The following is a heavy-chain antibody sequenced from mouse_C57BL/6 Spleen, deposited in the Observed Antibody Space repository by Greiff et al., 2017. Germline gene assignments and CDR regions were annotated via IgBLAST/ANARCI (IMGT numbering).Heavy chain of an antibody. V-gene: IGHV1-81*01. J-gene: IGHJ4*01. CDR2: IYPRSGNT. CDR3: ARRRPTVLAEYAMDY. CDR1: GYTFTSYG. Sequence: QVQLKESGAELARPGASVKLSCKASGYTFTSYGISWVKQRTGQGLEWIGEIYPRSGNTYYNEKFKGKATLTADKSSSTAYMELRSMTSEDSAVYFYARRRPTVLAEYAMDYRGQGTSATVSS. D-gene: IGHD1-1*01.